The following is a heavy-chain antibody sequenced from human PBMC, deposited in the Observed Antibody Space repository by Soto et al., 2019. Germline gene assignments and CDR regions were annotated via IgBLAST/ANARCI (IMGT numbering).Heavy chain of an antibody. CDR3: ARIPFDHVWGTDRYSPNFDY. CDR1: GFTFSSYG. V-gene: IGHV3-33*01. Sequence: GGSLRLSCAASGFTFSSYGMHWVRQAPGKGLEWVAVIWYDGSNKYYADSVKGRFTISRDNSKNTLYLQMNSLRAEDTAVYYCARIPFDHVWGTDRYSPNFDYWGQGTQVTVSS. D-gene: IGHD3-16*02. CDR2: IWYDGSNK. J-gene: IGHJ4*02.